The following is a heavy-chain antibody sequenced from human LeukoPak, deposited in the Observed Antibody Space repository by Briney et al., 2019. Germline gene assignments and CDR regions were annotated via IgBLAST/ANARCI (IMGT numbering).Heavy chain of an antibody. CDR1: GFTFDDYA. CDR3: AKDISDNWNHVGAFDI. J-gene: IGHJ3*02. CDR2: ISWNSGSI. V-gene: IGHV3-9*01. Sequence: PGRSLRLSCAASGFTFDDYAMHWVRQAPGKGLEWVSGISWNSGSIGYADSVKGRFTISRDNAKNSLYLQMNSLRAEDTALYYCAKDISDNWNHVGAFDIWGQGTMVTVSS. D-gene: IGHD1-14*01.